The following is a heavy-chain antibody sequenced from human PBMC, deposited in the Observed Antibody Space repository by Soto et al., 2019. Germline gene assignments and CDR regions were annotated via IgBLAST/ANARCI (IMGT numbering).Heavy chain of an antibody. CDR2: IFHDGNT. V-gene: IGHV4-4*02. Sequence: QVHLQESCPGLVKPSETLSLTCAVSGASIGSGGWWSWVRQPPGKGLEWIAEIFHDGNTNYSPSLKSRVTISVDKSQNQFSLNVYSVTDADTAVYYCARHEGWTGPDQWGQGTLVTVSS. CDR1: GASIGSGGW. CDR3: ARHEGWTGPDQ. D-gene: IGHD2-8*02. J-gene: IGHJ5*02.